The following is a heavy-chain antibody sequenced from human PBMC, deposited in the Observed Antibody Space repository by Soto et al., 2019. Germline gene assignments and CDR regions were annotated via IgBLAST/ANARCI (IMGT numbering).Heavy chain of an antibody. CDR1: GYLISSGYY. CDR2: IDYSGRT. V-gene: IGHV4-38-2*02. J-gene: IGHJ5*02. D-gene: IGHD6-19*01. CDR3: ARDRIAVDGISSYNWFDP. Sequence: SETLSLTCSVSGYLISSGYYWGWVRQTPGKGLEWLGSIDYSGRTYKNPSLKSRVSASVDLSKNQFSLNLRSVTAADTAVYYCARDRIAVDGISSYNWFDPWGQGNLVTVSS.